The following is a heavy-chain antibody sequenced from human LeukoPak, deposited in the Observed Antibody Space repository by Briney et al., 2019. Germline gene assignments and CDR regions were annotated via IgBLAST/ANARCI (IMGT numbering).Heavy chain of an antibody. CDR3: ARDYPGPTGFGMDV. CDR2: ITPSSRTI. Sequence: TGGSLRLSCAASGFTFSSYSMNWVRQAPGKGLEWVSYITPSSRTIYDADSVKGRFTISRDNAKKSLYLQMNSLRVEDTAVYYCARDYPGPTGFGMDVWGQGTTVTVSS. J-gene: IGHJ6*02. D-gene: IGHD1-26*01. V-gene: IGHV3-48*04. CDR1: GFTFSSYS.